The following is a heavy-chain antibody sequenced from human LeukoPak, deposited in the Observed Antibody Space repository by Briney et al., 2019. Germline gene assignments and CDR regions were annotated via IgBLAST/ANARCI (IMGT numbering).Heavy chain of an antibody. D-gene: IGHD1-26*01. CDR2: IKEDGSEK. Sequence: GRSLRLSYAASGFTFSSYAMHWVRQAPGKGLEWVAHIKEDGSEKYYVDSVKGRFTISRDDAKNSLYLQMNSLRTEDTAVYYCVRAGWELDYWGQGTPVTVSS. V-gene: IGHV3-7*01. CDR3: VRAGWELDY. CDR1: GFTFSSYA. J-gene: IGHJ4*02.